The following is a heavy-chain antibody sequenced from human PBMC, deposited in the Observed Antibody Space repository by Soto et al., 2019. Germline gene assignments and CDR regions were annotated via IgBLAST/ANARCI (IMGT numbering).Heavy chain of an antibody. CDR2: ISAHNGNT. D-gene: IGHD1-1*01. CDR1: GYTFTSYG. CDR3: ARGRYGDY. Sequence: QVHLVQSGAEVKKPGASVKVSCKGSGYTFTSYGITGVRQAPGQGLEWMGWISAHNGNTDYAQRLQDRVTVTRDTSTSTAYMELRSLRSDDTAVYYCARGRYGDYWGQGALVTVSS. V-gene: IGHV1-18*01. J-gene: IGHJ4*02.